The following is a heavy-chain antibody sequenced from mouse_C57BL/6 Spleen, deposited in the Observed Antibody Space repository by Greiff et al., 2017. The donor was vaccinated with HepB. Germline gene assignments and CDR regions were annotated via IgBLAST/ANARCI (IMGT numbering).Heavy chain of an antibody. Sequence: VQLQQPGAELVKPGASVKLSCKASGYTFTSYWMQWVKQRPGQGLEWIGEIDPSDSYTNYNQKFKGKATLTVDTSSSTAYMQLSSLTSEDSAVYYCANAYSNYVGFAYWGQGTLVTVSA. J-gene: IGHJ3*01. V-gene: IGHV1-50*01. CDR2: IDPSDSYT. D-gene: IGHD2-5*01. CDR1: GYTFTSYW. CDR3: ANAYSNYVGFAY.